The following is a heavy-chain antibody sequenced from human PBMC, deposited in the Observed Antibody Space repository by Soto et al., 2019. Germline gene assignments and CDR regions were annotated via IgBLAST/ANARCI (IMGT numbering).Heavy chain of an antibody. CDR2: IYYSGST. Sequence: QLQESGPGLVKPSETLSLTCTVSGGSISSSSYYWGWIRQPPGKGLEWIGSIYYSGSTYYNPSLKSRVTISVDTSKNQFSLKLSSVTAADTAVYYCASGIGYSYGRYYFDYWGQGTLVTVSS. CDR1: GGSISSSSYY. D-gene: IGHD5-18*01. J-gene: IGHJ4*02. V-gene: IGHV4-39*01. CDR3: ASGIGYSYGRYYFDY.